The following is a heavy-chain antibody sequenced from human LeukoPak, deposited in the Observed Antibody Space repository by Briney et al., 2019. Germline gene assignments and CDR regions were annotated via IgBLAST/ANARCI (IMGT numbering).Heavy chain of an antibody. V-gene: IGHV1-3*01. Sequence: KFQGRVTITRATSASTAYMELSSLRYEDTAVYYCARDPWYRSGWPFDYWGQGTLVTVSS. CDR3: ARDPWYRSGWPFDY. D-gene: IGHD6-19*01. J-gene: IGHJ4*02.